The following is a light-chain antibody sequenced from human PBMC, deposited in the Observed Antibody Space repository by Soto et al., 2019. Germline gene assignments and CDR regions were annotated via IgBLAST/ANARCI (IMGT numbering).Light chain of an antibody. J-gene: IGKJ2*01. CDR1: QSVLYSSNNKNY. CDR2: WAS. CDR3: QKYYSPPYT. Sequence: DIVMTQSPDSLAVSLGERATINCKSSQSVLYSSNNKNYLGWFQQKPGQTPKLLIYWASTRDSGVPDRCSGSGSVKDLTLTINILQDEAVAVYSCQKYYSPPYTFVQGTRLEIK. V-gene: IGKV4-1*01.